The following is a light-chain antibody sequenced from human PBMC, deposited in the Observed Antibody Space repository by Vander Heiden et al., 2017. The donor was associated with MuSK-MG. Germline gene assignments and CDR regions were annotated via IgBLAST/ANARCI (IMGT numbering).Light chain of an antibody. Sequence: GDKVTITCRASQGIGNDLGWYQQKPGKAPERLIFVTSSLRSGVPSRFSGSGSGTEFALTISSLQPEDFATYYCRQQDNSPRTFGQGTKVEIK. V-gene: IGKV1-17*01. CDR1: QGIGND. CDR2: VTS. CDR3: RQQDNSPRT. J-gene: IGKJ1*01.